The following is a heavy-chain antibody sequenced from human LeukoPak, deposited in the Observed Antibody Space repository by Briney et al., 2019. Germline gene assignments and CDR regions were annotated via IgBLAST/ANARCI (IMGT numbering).Heavy chain of an antibody. J-gene: IGHJ6*03. D-gene: IGHD1-26*01. CDR3: ARGSGSFLPITYYYYYMDV. V-gene: IGHV3-7*01. CDR2: IKADGSEK. CDR1: GFTFSSYW. Sequence: PGGSLRLSCAASGFTFSSYWMSWVRQAPGKGLEWVANIKADGSEKYYVDSVKGRFTISRDNAKNSLHLQMHSLRAEDTAVYYCARGSGSFLPITYYYYYMDVWGKGTTVTVSS.